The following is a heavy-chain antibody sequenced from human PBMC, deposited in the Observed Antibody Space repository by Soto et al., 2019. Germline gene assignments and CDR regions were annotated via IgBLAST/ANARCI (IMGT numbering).Heavy chain of an antibody. Sequence: PSETLSLTCTVSGGSISSGDYYWSWIRQPPGKGLEWIGYIYYSGSTYYNLSLKSRATISVDTSKNQFSLKLSSVTAADTAVYYCARDSSPTDYYDSSGYYGTFDIWGQGTMVTVSS. D-gene: IGHD3-22*01. V-gene: IGHV4-30-4*01. CDR2: IYYSGST. J-gene: IGHJ3*02. CDR3: ARDSSPTDYYDSSGYYGTFDI. CDR1: GGSISSGDYY.